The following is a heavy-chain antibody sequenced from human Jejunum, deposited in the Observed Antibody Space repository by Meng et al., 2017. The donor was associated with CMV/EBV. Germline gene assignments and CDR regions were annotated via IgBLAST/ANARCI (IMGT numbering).Heavy chain of an antibody. CDR2: ISDGGSA. D-gene: IGHD1-14*01. V-gene: IGHV3-53*01. Sequence: CAASGFSVWSNYLSWVRQAPGKGLEWVSVISDGGSAYYADSVKDRFTISRDNPENTVYLQMNSLRGEDTAVYYCARGLTGRYPFDYWGPGTLVTVSS. J-gene: IGHJ4*02. CDR3: ARGLTGRYPFDY. CDR1: GFSVWSNY.